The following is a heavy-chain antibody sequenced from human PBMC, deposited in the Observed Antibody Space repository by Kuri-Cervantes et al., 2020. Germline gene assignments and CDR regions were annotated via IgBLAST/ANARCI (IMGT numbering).Heavy chain of an antibody. CDR3: ARLAEGWFDP. J-gene: IGHJ5*02. CDR2: ISWDSGST. Sequence: GESLKISCAASGFAFDDYTMHWVRQAPGKGLEWVSLISWDSGSTYYADSVKGRFTISRDNSKNSLYLQMNSLRTEDTAMYYCARLAEGWFDPWGRGTLVTVSS. D-gene: IGHD1-14*01. V-gene: IGHV3-43*01. CDR1: GFAFDDYT.